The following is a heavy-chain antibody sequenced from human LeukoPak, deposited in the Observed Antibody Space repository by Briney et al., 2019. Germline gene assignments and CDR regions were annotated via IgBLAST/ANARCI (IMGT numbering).Heavy chain of an antibody. CDR3: AREDDGMDV. CDR2: ISYSGSA. V-gene: IGHV4-59*11. CDR1: GGSISSLY. J-gene: IGHJ6*02. Sequence: SETLSLTCSVSGGSISSLYWSWIRQPPGKGLEWIGYISYSGSASYNPSLKSRVTISVDRSKNQFSLKLSSVTAADTAMYYCAREDDGMDVWGQGTTVTVSS.